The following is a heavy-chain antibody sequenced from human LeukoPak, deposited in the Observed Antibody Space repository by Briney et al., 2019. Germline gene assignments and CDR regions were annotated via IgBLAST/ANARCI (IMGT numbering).Heavy chain of an antibody. CDR3: ARVGQLAFDY. Sequence: PSETLSLTCTVSGYSISSGYYWGWIRQPPGKGLEWIGTIYHSGSTYCNPSLRSRVTISVDTSKNQFSLNLRSVTAADTAVYYCARVGQLAFDYWGQGTLVTVSS. CDR2: IYHSGST. V-gene: IGHV4-38-2*02. CDR1: GYSISSGYY. J-gene: IGHJ4*02. D-gene: IGHD2-2*01.